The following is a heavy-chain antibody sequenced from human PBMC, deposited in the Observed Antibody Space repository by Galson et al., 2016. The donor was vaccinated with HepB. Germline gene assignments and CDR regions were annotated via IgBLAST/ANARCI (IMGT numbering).Heavy chain of an antibody. V-gene: IGHV3-11*04. CDR1: GFTLSDYY. CDR2: ISSGSSVI. CDR3: GRAAGSGSQYYYGVDV. J-gene: IGHJ6*02. D-gene: IGHD3-10*01. Sequence: SLRLSCAGSGFTLSDYYMTWIRQAPGKGPEWLSYISSGSSVIYYADSVKGRFTISRDNAMNSLYLQMNSLRGEDTAVYYCGRAAGSGSQYYYGVDVWGQGTTVTVSS.